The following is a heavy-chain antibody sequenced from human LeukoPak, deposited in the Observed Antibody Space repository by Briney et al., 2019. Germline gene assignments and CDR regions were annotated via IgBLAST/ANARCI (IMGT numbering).Heavy chain of an antibody. D-gene: IGHD3-22*01. CDR2: INPSGGST. J-gene: IGHJ2*01. CDR3: AREQVNDYDSSGYPPIYWYFDL. CDR1: GYTFTSYY. Sequence: GASVKVSCKASGYTFTSYYMHWVRQAPGQGLEWMGIINPSGGSTSYAQKFQGRVTMTSDTSTSTVYMELSSLRSEDTAVYYCAREQVNDYDSSGYPPIYWYFDLWGRGTLVTVSS. V-gene: IGHV1-46*01.